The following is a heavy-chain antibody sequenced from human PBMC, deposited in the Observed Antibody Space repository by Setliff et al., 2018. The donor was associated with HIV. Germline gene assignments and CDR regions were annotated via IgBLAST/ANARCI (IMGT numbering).Heavy chain of an antibody. D-gene: IGHD3-10*01. CDR1: GYSFTTLW. CDR2: VFPDDSDT. CDR3: ASSMGFKATTRLDF. V-gene: IGHV5-51*01. J-gene: IGHJ4*02. Sequence: PGESLKISCQASGYSFTTLWIAWVRQMPGKGLEWMGMVFPDDSDTRYSPSFQGQVSMSADKSINTAYLQWSSLKASDTAVYYCASSMGFKATTRLDFWGPGTLVTVSS.